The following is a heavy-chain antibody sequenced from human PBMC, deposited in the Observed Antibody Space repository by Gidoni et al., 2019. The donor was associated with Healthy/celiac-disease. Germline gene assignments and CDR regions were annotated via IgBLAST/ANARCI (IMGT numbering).Heavy chain of an antibody. CDR2: ISYDGSNK. CDR3: AKDFPYCSSTSCYSPGAFDI. V-gene: IGHV3-30*18. Sequence: QVQLVESGGGVVQPGRPLRLSCAASGFTFSSYGMHWVRQAPGKGLEWVAVISYDGSNKYYADSVKGRFTISRDNSKNTLYLQMNSLRAEDTAVYYCAKDFPYCSSTSCYSPGAFDIWGQGTMVTVSS. J-gene: IGHJ3*02. CDR1: GFTFSSYG. D-gene: IGHD2-2*02.